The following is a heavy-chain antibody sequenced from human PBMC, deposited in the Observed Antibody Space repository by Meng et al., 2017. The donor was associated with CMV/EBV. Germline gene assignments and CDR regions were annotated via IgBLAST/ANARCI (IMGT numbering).Heavy chain of an antibody. V-gene: IGHV1-18*01. Sequence: ASVKVSCKASGYTFTSYGISWVRQAPGQGLEWMGWISAYNGNTNYAQKLQGRVTITTDESTSTAYMELSSLRSEDTAVYYCARQNLGATHFDYWGQGTLVTVSS. CDR3: ARQNLGATHFDY. J-gene: IGHJ4*02. CDR1: GYTFTSYG. CDR2: ISAYNGNT. D-gene: IGHD1-26*01.